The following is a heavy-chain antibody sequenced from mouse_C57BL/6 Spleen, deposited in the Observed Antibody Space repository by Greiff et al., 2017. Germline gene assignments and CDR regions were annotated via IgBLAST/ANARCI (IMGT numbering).Heavy chain of an antibody. Sequence: QVQLQQSGPELVKPGASVKISCKASGYAFSSAWMNWVKQRPGKGLEWIGRIYPGDGDTNYNGKFKGKATLTADKSSSTAYMQLSSLTSEDSAVYFCAREGVYYDYASYAMDYWGQGTSVTVSS. CDR1: GYAFSSAW. CDR2: IYPGDGDT. J-gene: IGHJ4*01. CDR3: AREGVYYDYASYAMDY. V-gene: IGHV1-82*01. D-gene: IGHD2-4*01.